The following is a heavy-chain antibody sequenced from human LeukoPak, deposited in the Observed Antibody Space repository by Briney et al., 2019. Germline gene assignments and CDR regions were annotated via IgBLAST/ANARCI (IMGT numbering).Heavy chain of an antibody. CDR1: VYTFTSYG. Sequence: ASVKVSCKASVYTFTSYGISWVRQAPGQGLEWMRWISAYNGNTNYAQKLQGRVTMTTDTSTSTAYMELRSLRSDDAAVYYCARLLNTGYSSGWHFDYWGQGTLVTVSS. J-gene: IGHJ4*02. D-gene: IGHD6-19*01. CDR2: ISAYNGNT. V-gene: IGHV1-18*01. CDR3: ARLLNTGYSSGWHFDY.